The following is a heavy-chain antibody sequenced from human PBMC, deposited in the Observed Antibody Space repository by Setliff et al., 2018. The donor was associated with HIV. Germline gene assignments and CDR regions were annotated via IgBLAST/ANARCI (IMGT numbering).Heavy chain of an antibody. Sequence: ETLSLTCTVSGDSFSNYYWSWIRQPPGKGLEWIGYVFYTGSATYNPSLKSRVSISVDGSTNRFSLMLHSVTAADTAVYYCARGPSGGGFYYMDVWGKGTTVTVSS. CDR1: GDSFSNYY. V-gene: IGHV4-59*01. CDR3: ARGPSGGGFYYMDV. CDR2: VFYTGSA. J-gene: IGHJ6*03. D-gene: IGHD2-15*01.